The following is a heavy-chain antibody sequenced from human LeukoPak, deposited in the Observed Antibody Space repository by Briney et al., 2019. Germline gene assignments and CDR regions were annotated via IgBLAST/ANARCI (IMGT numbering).Heavy chain of an antibody. CDR3: ARHTPGTTSDI. CDR2: IYNSGNT. Sequence: SETLSLTCTVSGGSISSYHWSWIRQPPGKGREGIGCIYNSGNTYYNTSLKSRVTISADTSNNQCSLRLSSVTAADTAVYYCARHTPGTTSDIWGQGTMVTVSS. J-gene: IGHJ3*02. D-gene: IGHD1-1*01. V-gene: IGHV4-59*08. CDR1: GGSISSYH.